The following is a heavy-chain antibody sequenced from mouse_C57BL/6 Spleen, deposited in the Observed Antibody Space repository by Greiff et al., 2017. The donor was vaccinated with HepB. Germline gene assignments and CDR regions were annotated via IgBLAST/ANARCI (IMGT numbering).Heavy chain of an antibody. CDR1: GYTFTDYY. V-gene: IGHV1-76*01. CDR3: ATQSRGDCAMDY. J-gene: IGHJ4*01. Sequence: QVQLQQSGAELVRPGASVKLSCKASGYTFTDYYINWVKQRPGQGLEWIARIYPGSGNTYYNEKFKGKATLTAEKSSSTAYMQLSSLTSEDSAVYFGATQSRGDCAMDYWGQGTSVTVSS. CDR2: IYPGSGNT.